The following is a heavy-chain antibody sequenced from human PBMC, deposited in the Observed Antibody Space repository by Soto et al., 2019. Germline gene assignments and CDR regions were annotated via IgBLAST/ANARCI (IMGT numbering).Heavy chain of an antibody. CDR2: INPSGGGT. D-gene: IGHD6-19*01. CDR1: GFTFTSYC. CDR3: ATYYCAREGSSGWPFDY. V-gene: IGHV1-46*01. J-gene: IGHJ4*02. Sequence: GASVKVSCKTSGFTFTSYCIHWVRQAPGQGLEWMGIINPSGGGTSYAQKFQGRVTMTRDTSTSTAYMEMSSLRYEDTAMYYCATYYCAREGSSGWPFDYWGQGTLVTVSS.